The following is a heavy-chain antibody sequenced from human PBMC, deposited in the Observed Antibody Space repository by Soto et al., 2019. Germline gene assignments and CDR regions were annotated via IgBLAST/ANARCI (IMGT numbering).Heavy chain of an antibody. CDR2: IIPIFGTA. CDR1: GGTFSSYA. Sequence: SVKVSCKASGGTFSSYAISWVRQAPGQGLEWMGGIIPIFGTANYAQKFQGRVTITADKSTSAAYMELSSLRSEDTAVYYCASGDAGYSSSWSYYYYGMDVWGQGTTVTVSS. CDR3: ASGDAGYSSSWSYYYYGMDV. V-gene: IGHV1-69*06. J-gene: IGHJ6*02. D-gene: IGHD6-13*01.